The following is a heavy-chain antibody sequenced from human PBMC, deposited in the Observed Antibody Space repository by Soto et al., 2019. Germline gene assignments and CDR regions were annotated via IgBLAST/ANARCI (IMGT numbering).Heavy chain of an antibody. CDR1: GFTVSSNY. CDR3: ARGVPYYYDSSGYPAPRFYFDY. D-gene: IGHD3-22*01. CDR2: IYSGGST. Sequence: EVQLVESGGGLVQPGGSLRLSCAASGFTVSSNYMSWVRQAPGKGLEWVSVIYSGGSTYYADSLKGRFTISRDNSKNTLYLQMNSLRAEDPAVYYCARGVPYYYDSSGYPAPRFYFDYWGQGTLVTVSS. J-gene: IGHJ4*02. V-gene: IGHV3-66*01.